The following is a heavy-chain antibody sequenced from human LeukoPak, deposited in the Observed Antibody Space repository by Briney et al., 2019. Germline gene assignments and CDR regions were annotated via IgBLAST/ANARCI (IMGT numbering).Heavy chain of an antibody. Sequence: GGSLRLSCAASGFTFSSYGMHWVRQAPGKGLEWVAFIRYDGSNKYYADSVKGRFTISRDNSKNTLYLQMNSLRAEDTAVYYCARVKAVAGRALDAFDIWGQGTMVTVSS. V-gene: IGHV3-30*02. CDR3: ARVKAVAGRALDAFDI. CDR1: GFTFSSYG. D-gene: IGHD6-19*01. J-gene: IGHJ3*02. CDR2: IRYDGSNK.